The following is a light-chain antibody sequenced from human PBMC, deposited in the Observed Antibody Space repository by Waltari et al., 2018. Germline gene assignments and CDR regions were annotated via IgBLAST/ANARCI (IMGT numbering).Light chain of an antibody. CDR1: QSVSSN. J-gene: IGKJ2*01. CDR2: GAS. V-gene: IGKV3-15*01. Sequence: EIVMTQSPATLSVSPGERATLSCRASQSVSSNLAWSQQKPGQAPRLLIYGASTRATGIPARFSGSGSGTEFTLTISSLQCEDFAVYYCQQYNNWPPYTFGQGTKLEIK. CDR3: QQYNNWPPYT.